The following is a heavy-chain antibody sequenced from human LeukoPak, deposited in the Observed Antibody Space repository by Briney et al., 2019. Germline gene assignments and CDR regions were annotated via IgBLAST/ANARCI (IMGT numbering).Heavy chain of an antibody. CDR3: ARGSDYFDY. CDR1: GFTFSDYY. V-gene: IGHV3-11*01. J-gene: IGHJ4*02. Sequence: GGPLRLSCAASGFTFSDYYMSWLRQAPGKGLEWVSYISSCGSTIYYADSVKGRFTISRDNAKNSLYLQMNSLRAEDTAVYYCARGSDYFDYWGQGTLVTVSS. CDR2: ISSCGSTI.